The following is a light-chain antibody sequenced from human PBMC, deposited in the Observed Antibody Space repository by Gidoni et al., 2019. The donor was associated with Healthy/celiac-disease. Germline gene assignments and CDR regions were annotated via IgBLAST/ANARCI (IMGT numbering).Light chain of an antibody. CDR1: QSVSSN. CDR2: GAS. J-gene: IGKJ2*01. V-gene: IGKV3-15*01. Sequence: EIVITQSPATLSVSPGERATLSCRASQSVSSNLAWYQQKHGQAPRLLIYGASTRATGIPARFSGSGSGTEFTLTISSLQSEDFAVYYCQQYNNWPPRTFGQGTKLEIK. CDR3: QQYNNWPPRT.